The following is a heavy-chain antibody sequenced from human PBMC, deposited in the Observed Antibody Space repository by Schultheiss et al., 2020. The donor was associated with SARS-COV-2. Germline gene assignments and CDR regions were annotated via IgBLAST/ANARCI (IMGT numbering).Heavy chain of an antibody. V-gene: IGHV3-15*01. CDR1: GFTFSSYS. D-gene: IGHD3-3*01. CDR2: IKSKTDGGTT. Sequence: GGSLRLSCAASGFTFSSYSMNWVRQAPGKGLEWVGRIKSKTDGGTTDYAAPVKGRFTISRDDSKNTLYLQMNSLKTEDTAVYYCARPIRFFSSGDAFDIWGQGTMVTVSS. J-gene: IGHJ3*02. CDR3: ARPIRFFSSGDAFDI.